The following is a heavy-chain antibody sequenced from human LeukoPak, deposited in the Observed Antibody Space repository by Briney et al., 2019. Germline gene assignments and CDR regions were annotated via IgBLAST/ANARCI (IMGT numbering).Heavy chain of an antibody. Sequence: QTLSLTCAISGDSVSSNSAAWNWIRQSPSRGLECLGRTYYRSKWYNDYAVSVKSRITINTDTSKNQFSLQLNSVTPEDTAVYYCARFVGYYDSSGYYYDPDYYYYYGMDVWGQGTTVTVSS. J-gene: IGHJ6*02. CDR3: ARFVGYYDSSGYYYDPDYYYYYGMDV. CDR2: TYYRSKWYN. D-gene: IGHD3-22*01. CDR1: GDSVSSNSAA. V-gene: IGHV6-1*01.